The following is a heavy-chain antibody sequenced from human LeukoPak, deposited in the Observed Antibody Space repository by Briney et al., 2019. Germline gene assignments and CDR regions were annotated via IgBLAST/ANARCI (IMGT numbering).Heavy chain of an antibody. V-gene: IGHV3-7*01. CDR2: IKQDGGEK. CDR1: GFPFSSYW. Sequence: GGSLRLSCAASGFPFSSYWMSWVRQAPGKGLEWVANIKQDGGEKFYVDSVKGRFTISRDNAKNSLYLQMNSLIAEDTAVYYCAREDHSNYNYWGQGTLVTVSS. CDR3: AREDHSNYNY. J-gene: IGHJ4*02. D-gene: IGHD4-11*01.